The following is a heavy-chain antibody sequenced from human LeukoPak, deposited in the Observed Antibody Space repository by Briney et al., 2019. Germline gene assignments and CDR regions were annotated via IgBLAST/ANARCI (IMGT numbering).Heavy chain of an antibody. Sequence: ASVKVSCKASGYTFTSYDINWVRQATGQGLEWMGWMNPNSGNTGYAQKFQGRVTMTRNTSISTAYMELSSLRPEDTAVYYCARDQKTPYDSRGYSHNCVSPWGQGTLFTVSS. D-gene: IGHD3-22*01. V-gene: IGHV1-8*01. CDR2: MNPNSGNT. CDR1: GYTFTSYD. J-gene: IGHJ5*02. CDR3: ARDQKTPYDSRGYSHNCVSP.